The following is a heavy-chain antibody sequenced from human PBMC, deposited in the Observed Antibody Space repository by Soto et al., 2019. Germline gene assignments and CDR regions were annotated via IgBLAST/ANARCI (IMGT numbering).Heavy chain of an antibody. D-gene: IGHD5-12*01. J-gene: IGHJ3*02. CDR1: GFTFSSYW. CDR2: INSDGSST. Sequence: EVQLVESGGGLVQPGGSLRLSCAASGFTFSSYWMHWVRQAPGKGLVWVSRINSDGSSTSYADSVKGRFTISRDNAKNTLYLQMNSLRAEDKAVYYCARVKRWLQLYDAFDIWGQGTMVTVSS. CDR3: ARVKRWLQLYDAFDI. V-gene: IGHV3-74*01.